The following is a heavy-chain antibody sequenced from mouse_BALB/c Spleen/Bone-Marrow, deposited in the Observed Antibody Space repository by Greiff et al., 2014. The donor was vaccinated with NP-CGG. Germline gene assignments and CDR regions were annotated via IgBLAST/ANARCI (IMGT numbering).Heavy chain of an antibody. V-gene: IGHV14-3*02. CDR1: GFNIKDTY. J-gene: IGHJ1*01. CDR3: ASYYYGRYFDV. Sequence: EVQLVESGAGLVKPGASVKLSCTASGFNIKDTYMHWVKQRPEQGLEWIGRIDPANGNTKYDPKFQGKATITADTSSNTAYLQLSSLTSEDTAVYYCASYYYGRYFDVWGAGTTVTVSS. CDR2: IDPANGNT. D-gene: IGHD1-1*01.